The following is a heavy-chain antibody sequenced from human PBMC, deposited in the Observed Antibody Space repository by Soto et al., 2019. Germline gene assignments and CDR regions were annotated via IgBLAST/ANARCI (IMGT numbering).Heavy chain of an antibody. J-gene: IGHJ5*02. D-gene: IGHD6-13*01. CDR3: ARGEEVPGIAAAGAGWFDP. Sequence: VGSLRLSCAASGFTFSTYSMNWVRQAPGKGLDWVSSISSGSTYIYYADSVKGRFTISRDNAKNSLYLHMNSLRAVDTAVYYCARGEEVPGIAAAGAGWFDPWGQGTLVTVSS. CDR2: ISSGSTYI. V-gene: IGHV3-21*06. CDR1: GFTFSTYS.